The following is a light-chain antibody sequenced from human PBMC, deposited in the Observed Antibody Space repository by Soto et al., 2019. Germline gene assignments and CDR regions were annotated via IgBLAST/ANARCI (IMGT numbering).Light chain of an antibody. CDR3: QQFNSYPLT. CDR2: AAS. J-gene: IGKJ3*01. V-gene: IGKV1-9*01. Sequence: DIQLTQSPSFLSASVGDRVTITCRASQGISSYLAWYQQKPGEAPKLLIYAASTLQSGVPSRFSGSGSGTEFTLTIISLQPEDFATYYCQQFNSYPLTFGPGTKVDIK. CDR1: QGISSY.